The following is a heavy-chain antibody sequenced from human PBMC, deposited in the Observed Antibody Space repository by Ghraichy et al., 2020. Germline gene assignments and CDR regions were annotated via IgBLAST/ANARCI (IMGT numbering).Heavy chain of an antibody. D-gene: IGHD4-17*01. CDR1: GTSINNYF. CDR3: AGDYRDRLV. CDR2: IYYSGST. Sequence: SETLSLTCTVSGTSINNYFWSWIRQTPGKGLEWIVYIYYSGSTNSNPSLKSRVTISIDTSKNQISLKLSSMTAADTAVYYCAGDYRDRLVWGQGTLVTVSS. J-gene: IGHJ4*02. V-gene: IGHV4-59*01.